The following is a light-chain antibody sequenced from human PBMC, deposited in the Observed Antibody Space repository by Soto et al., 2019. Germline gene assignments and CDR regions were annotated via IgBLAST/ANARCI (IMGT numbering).Light chain of an antibody. V-gene: IGKV3-11*01. CDR2: DAS. J-gene: IGKJ4*01. Sequence: EIVLTQSPDTLSLSPGERATLSCRASQSVTTYLAWYQQKPGQAPRLLIYDASNRATGIPARFSGSGSETDFTLTINSLQSEDFAVYYCQPYNNWPLTFGGGTKVDIK. CDR3: QPYNNWPLT. CDR1: QSVTTY.